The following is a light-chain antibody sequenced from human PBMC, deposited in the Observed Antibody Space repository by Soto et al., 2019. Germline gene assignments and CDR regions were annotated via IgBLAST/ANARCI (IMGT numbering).Light chain of an antibody. CDR2: DVS. Sequence: QSALTQPASVSGSPGQSITISCTGSSSDVGGNKYVSWYQQHPGEAPKVMIYDVSSRPSGVSDRFSGSKSGNTASLPISGLQAEDEADYYCGSFTSRNTRVFGGGTKLTVL. CDR1: SSDVGGNKY. J-gene: IGLJ3*02. CDR3: GSFTSRNTRV. V-gene: IGLV2-14*03.